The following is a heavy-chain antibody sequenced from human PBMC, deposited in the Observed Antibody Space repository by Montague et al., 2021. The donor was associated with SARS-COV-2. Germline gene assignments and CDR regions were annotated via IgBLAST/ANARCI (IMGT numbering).Heavy chain of an antibody. D-gene: IGHD3-10*01. CDR1: AGSISGHY. V-gene: IGHV4-59*11. CDR3: ARAVSVRRAVSWFGP. Sequence: SETLSLTCSISAGSISGHYLTWIRQPPGKGLEWIAYIYYSGGANXNPSRRSRVTMSVDTSNNQFSLKLSSVTAADTAVYYCARAVSVRRAVSWFGPWGQGALVTVSS. J-gene: IGHJ5*02. CDR2: IYYSGGA.